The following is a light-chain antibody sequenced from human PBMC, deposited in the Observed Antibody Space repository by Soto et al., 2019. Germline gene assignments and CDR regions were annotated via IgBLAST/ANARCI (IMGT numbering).Light chain of an antibody. CDR1: QNVLSN. CDR3: QQYNNWPIT. J-gene: IGKJ5*01. CDR2: GAS. V-gene: IGKV3-15*01. Sequence: EIVMTKSPVTLSVSPGERATLSCRASQNVLSNLAWYQQKPGQSPRLLIYGASARATGIPARFSGSGSGTEFTLTISSLQSEDFALYYCQQYNNWPITFGQGTRLEIK.